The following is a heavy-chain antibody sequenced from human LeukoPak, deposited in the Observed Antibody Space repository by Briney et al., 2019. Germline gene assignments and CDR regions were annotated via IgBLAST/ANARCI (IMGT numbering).Heavy chain of an antibody. CDR1: GYSISSGYY. V-gene: IGHV4-38-2*02. D-gene: IGHD4-17*01. CDR2: MYHSGST. Sequence: KPSETLSLTCTVSGYSISSGYYWGWIRQPPGKGLEWIGSMYHSGSTYYNPSLKSRVTISVDTSKSQFSLKLRSVTAADTAVYYCARVTVGYFDYWGQGTLVTVSS. J-gene: IGHJ4*02. CDR3: ARVTVGYFDY.